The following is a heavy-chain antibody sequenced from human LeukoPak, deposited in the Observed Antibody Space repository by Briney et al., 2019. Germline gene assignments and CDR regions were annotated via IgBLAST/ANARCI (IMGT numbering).Heavy chain of an antibody. Sequence: PGGGLRLSRVASGFTLYDHGVSSGRPVPGKGRGWGPGIYWNGDTASYADAVKGRVTISRDNGKNSLYLQMNSLRAEDRALYFGARGSNIKNYDHVWGSHRYIGYYYFDSWGQGTLVTVSS. CDR1: GFTLYDHG. J-gene: IGHJ4*02. CDR3: ARGSNIKNYDHVWGSHRYIGYYYFDS. CDR2: IYWNGDTA. D-gene: IGHD3-16*02. V-gene: IGHV3-20*04.